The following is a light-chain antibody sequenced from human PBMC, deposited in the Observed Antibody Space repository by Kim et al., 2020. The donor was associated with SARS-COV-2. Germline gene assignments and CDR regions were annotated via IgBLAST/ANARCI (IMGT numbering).Light chain of an antibody. J-gene: IGKJ1*01. CDR2: AAS. CDR1: QGISSY. Sequence: DIQLTQSPSFLSASVGDRVTITCRASQGISSYLAWYQQKPGKAPKLLIYAASTLQSGVPSRFSGSGSGTEFTLTISSLQPEDFATYYCQQLNSYPRVTFGQGTKVDIK. V-gene: IGKV1-9*01. CDR3: QQLNSYPRVT.